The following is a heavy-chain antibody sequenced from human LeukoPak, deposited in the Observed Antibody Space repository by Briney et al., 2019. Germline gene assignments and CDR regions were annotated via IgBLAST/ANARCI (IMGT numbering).Heavy chain of an antibody. CDR1: GFTVSSNY. D-gene: IGHD1-26*01. J-gene: IGHJ4*02. Sequence: GGSLRLSCAASGFTVSSNYMTWVRQAPGKGLEWVSIIYSGGSTSYADSVNGRFTISRDNSKNTLYLQMNSLRAEDTAVYYCARDVVGATYFDWGQGTLVTVSS. CDR3: ARDVVGATYFD. V-gene: IGHV3-53*01. CDR2: IYSGGST.